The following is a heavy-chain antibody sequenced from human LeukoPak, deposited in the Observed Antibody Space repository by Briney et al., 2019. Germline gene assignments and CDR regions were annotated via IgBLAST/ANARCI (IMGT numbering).Heavy chain of an antibody. J-gene: IGHJ5*02. CDR1: GVTFSSYA. CDR2: IIPILGIA. D-gene: IGHD3-10*01. CDR3: ARGSPRSNWFDP. Sequence: ASVKVSCKATGVTFSSYAISLVRQAPGQGLEWMGRIIPILGIANYAQKFQGRVTITADKSTSTAYMELSSLRSEDTAVYYCARGSPRSNWFDPWGQRTLVTVSS. V-gene: IGHV1-69*04.